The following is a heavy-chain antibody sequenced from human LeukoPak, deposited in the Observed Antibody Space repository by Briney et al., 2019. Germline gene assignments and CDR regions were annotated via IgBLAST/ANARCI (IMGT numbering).Heavy chain of an antibody. CDR1: GFIFDTYG. CDR3: AKEKAIGAINYGLDV. CDR2: IAYDGSNQ. D-gene: IGHD3-3*01. V-gene: IGHV3-30*18. J-gene: IGHJ6*02. Sequence: GGSLRLSCAASGFIFDTYGMLWVRQAPGKGLEWVAVIAYDGSNQYHADSVKGRFTISRDNSKNTLYLQMNSLRGEDTAVYYCAKEKAIGAINYGLDVWGQGTTVTVSS.